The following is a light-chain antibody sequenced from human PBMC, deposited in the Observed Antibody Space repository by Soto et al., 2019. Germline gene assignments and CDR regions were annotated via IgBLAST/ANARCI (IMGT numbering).Light chain of an antibody. CDR1: QSISRY. CDR3: QQSYNFLFT. J-gene: IGKJ3*01. CDR2: GAT. V-gene: IGKV1-39*01. Sequence: DIQMTQSPSSLFASVGDTVTITCRASQSISRYLNWYQQKPGKAPNLLIYGATSLQSGVPSRFSGSGSATDFTLTISSLQPEDFATYFCQQSYNFLFTFGPGTKVDIK.